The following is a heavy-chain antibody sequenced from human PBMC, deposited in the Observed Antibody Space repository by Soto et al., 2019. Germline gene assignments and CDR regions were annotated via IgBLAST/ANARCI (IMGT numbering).Heavy chain of an antibody. D-gene: IGHD1-7*01. J-gene: IGHJ4*02. CDR2: ISGNSGNT. Sequence: ASVKVSCKASGYTFSSYRITWVRQAPGQGLEWMGWISGNSGNTHYAQKVQGRVTLTTDSSTSTAYMELRSLRYDDTAVYFCARDLSAGTTGYWGQGTLVTVSS. CDR3: ARDLSAGTTGY. CDR1: GYTFSSYR. V-gene: IGHV1-18*01.